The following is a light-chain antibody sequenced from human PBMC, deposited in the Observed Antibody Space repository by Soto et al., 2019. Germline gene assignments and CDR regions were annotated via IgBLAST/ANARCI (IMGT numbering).Light chain of an antibody. CDR3: LQDYNYPRT. J-gene: IGKJ4*01. CDR1: QSVSSSF. CDR2: GAS. Sequence: EIVLTQSPGTLSLSPGERATLSCRASQSVSSSFLAWYQQKPGQAPRLLIYGASSRATGIPDRFSGSGSGTHFTLTISSLQPEDFAAYYCLQDYNYPRTFGGGTKVDIK. V-gene: IGKV3-20*01.